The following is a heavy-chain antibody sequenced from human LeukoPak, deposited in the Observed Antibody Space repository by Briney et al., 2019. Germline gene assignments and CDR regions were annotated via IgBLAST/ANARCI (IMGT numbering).Heavy chain of an antibody. CDR3: ARGYTVAVYYYYYMDV. J-gene: IGHJ6*03. Sequence: ASVKVSCKASGYTFTSYDINWVRQATGQGLEWMGWMNPNSGNTGYAQKFQGRVTITRNTSISTAYMELSSLRSEDAAVYYCARGYTVAVYYYYYMDVWGKGTTVTVSS. CDR1: GYTFTSYD. V-gene: IGHV1-8*03. D-gene: IGHD4-23*01. CDR2: MNPNSGNT.